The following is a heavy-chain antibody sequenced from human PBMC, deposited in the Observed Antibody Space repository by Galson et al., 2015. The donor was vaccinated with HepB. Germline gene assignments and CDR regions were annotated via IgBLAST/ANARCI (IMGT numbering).Heavy chain of an antibody. J-gene: IGHJ6*02. D-gene: IGHD6-19*01. Sequence: SVKVSCKASGGAFSSYAISWVRQAPGQGLEWMGRIIPILGIANYAQKFQGRVTITADKSTSTAYMELSSLRSEDTAVYYCARDCQDNSGRVGLCYYYGMDVWGQGTTVTVSS. CDR3: ARDCQDNSGRVGLCYYYGMDV. CDR1: GGAFSSYA. V-gene: IGHV1-69*04. CDR2: IIPILGIA.